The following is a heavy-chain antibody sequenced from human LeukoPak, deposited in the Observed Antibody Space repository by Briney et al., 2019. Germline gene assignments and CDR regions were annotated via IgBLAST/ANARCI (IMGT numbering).Heavy chain of an antibody. V-gene: IGHV4-39*07. Sequence: PSETLSLTCTVSGGSISSSSHYWVWVRQPPGKGLEWIGNIYYSGSTYYNPSLKSRVTISVDTSKNQFSLKLSSVTAADTAVYYCARGGPWYYIVVVPAAMGARRYYFDYWGQGTLVTVSS. CDR3: ARGGPWYYIVVVPAAMGARRYYFDY. CDR1: GGSISSSSHY. CDR2: IYYSGST. D-gene: IGHD2-2*01. J-gene: IGHJ4*02.